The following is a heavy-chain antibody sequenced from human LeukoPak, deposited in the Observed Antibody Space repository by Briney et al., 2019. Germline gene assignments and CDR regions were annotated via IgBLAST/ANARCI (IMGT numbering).Heavy chain of an antibody. D-gene: IGHD6-19*01. J-gene: IGHJ3*02. V-gene: IGHV3-74*01. CDR2: VNSDGGGT. Sequence: PGGSLRLSCAASGFTFTNYWMHWVRQAPGKGLMWVSRVNSDGGGTVYADSVKGRFTVSRDNTKNSVYLQMSSLRADDTGVYYCARGGLDHAYDIWGQGTMVTVSS. CDR1: GFTFTNYW. CDR3: ARGGLDHAYDI.